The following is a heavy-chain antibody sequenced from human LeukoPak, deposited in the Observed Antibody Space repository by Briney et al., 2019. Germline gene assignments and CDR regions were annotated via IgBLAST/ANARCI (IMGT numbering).Heavy chain of an antibody. J-gene: IGHJ3*02. CDR3: AKSGYIYGAGAFDM. CDR2: ISGSGDST. Sequence: GGSLRLSCAASGFTFSSSAMNWARQAPGKGLEWVAVISGSGDSTYYGDSVKGRFTISRDNSKNTLFLQMNSLRAEDTAIYYCAKSGYIYGAGAFDMWGQGTMVTVSS. CDR1: GFTFSSSA. V-gene: IGHV3-23*01. D-gene: IGHD5-18*01.